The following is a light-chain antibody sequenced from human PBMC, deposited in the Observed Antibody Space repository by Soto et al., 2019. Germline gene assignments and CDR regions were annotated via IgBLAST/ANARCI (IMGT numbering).Light chain of an antibody. CDR3: QQYYSTPYT. V-gene: IGKV4-1*01. CDR2: WAS. Sequence: DIVMTQSPDSLAVSLGERATINCKSSQSVLYSSNNANYLAWFQQMPGQPPKLLIHWASARESGVPDRFSGSGSGTDFTLTISSLQAEDVAVYYCQQYYSTPYTFGLGTKLEIK. CDR1: QSVLYSSNNANY. J-gene: IGKJ2*01.